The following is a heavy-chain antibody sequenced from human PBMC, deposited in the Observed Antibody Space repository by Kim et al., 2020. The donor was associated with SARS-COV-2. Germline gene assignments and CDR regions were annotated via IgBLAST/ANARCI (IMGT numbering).Heavy chain of an antibody. J-gene: IGHJ6*02. CDR2: ISGSGGST. D-gene: IGHD3-10*01. CDR3: AKDYIAWDV. V-gene: IGHV3-23*01. Sequence: GGSLRLSCAASGFSLSAYAMTWVRQAPGKGLEWVSGISGSGGSTYYADSVKGRFTISRDNSKNTLSLQMNSLRLEDTAGYYCAKDYIAWDVWGQGTTVIV. CDR1: GFSLSAYA.